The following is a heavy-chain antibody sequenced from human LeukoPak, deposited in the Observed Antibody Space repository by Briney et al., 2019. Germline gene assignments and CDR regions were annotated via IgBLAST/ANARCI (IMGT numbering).Heavy chain of an antibody. V-gene: IGHV3-23*01. J-gene: IGHJ3*02. CDR1: GFTFSSYA. CDR3: AKDWYDYGDYDAFDI. Sequence: GGSLRLSCAASGFTFSSYAMSWVRQAPGKGLEWVSAISGSGGSTYYADSVTGRFTISRDNSKNTLYLQMNSLRAEDTAVYYCAKDWYDYGDYDAFDIWGQGTMVTVSS. D-gene: IGHD4-17*01. CDR2: ISGSGGST.